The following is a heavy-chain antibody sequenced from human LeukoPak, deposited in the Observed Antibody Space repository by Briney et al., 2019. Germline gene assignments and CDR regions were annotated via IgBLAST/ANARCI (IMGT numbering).Heavy chain of an antibody. CDR2: ISGGDGST. D-gene: IGHD3-3*01. CDR3: AKDLSKELLYRRGKYYFDY. CDR1: GFTFSSYA. V-gene: IGHV3-23*01. Sequence: GGTLRLSCAASGFTFSSYAMTWVRQAPGKGLEWVSAISGGDGSTYYADSVKGRFTISRDNSKNTLYLQMNSLRAEDTAVYYCAKDLSKELLYRRGKYYFDYWGQGTLVTVSS. J-gene: IGHJ4*02.